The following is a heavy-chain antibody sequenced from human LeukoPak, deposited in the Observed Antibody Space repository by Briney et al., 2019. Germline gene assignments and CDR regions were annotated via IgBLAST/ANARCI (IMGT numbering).Heavy chain of an antibody. V-gene: IGHV1-2*02. Sequence: VASVKVSCKASGYTFTGYYMHWVRQAPGQGLEWMGWINPNSGGTNYAQKFQDRVTMTRDTYISTAYMELSRLRSDDTAVYYCARVPIAAAGTLFDYGGQGTLVTVSS. CDR2: INPNSGGT. J-gene: IGHJ4*02. D-gene: IGHD6-13*01. CDR1: GYTFTGYY. CDR3: ARVPIAAAGTLFDY.